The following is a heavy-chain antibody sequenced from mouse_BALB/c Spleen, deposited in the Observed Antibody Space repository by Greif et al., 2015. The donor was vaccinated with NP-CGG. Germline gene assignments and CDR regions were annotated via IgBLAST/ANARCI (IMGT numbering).Heavy chain of an antibody. J-gene: IGHJ1*01. Sequence: QVQLQQSGSVLVRPGASVKLSCKASGYTFTSSWMHWAKQRPGQGLEWIGEIHPNSGNTNYNEKFKGKATLTVDTSSSTAYVDLSSLTSEDSAVYYCARSGLRRGYWYFDVWGAGTTVTVSS. CDR1: GYTFTSSW. D-gene: IGHD2-4*01. V-gene: IGHV1S130*01. CDR3: ARSGLRRGYWYFDV. CDR2: IHPNSGNT.